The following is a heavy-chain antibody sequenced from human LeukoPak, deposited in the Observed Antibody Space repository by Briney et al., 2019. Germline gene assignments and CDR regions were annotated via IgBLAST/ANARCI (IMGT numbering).Heavy chain of an antibody. CDR3: ARMATIRNSFYFDY. CDR1: GFIFSGYW. Sequence: QPGGSLRLSCAASGFIFSGYWMSWVRQAPGKGLEWVANIKQVGGEKYYVDSVKGRFTISRDNAKNSLYLQMNSLRDEDTAVYYCARMATIRNSFYFDYWGQGTLVTVSS. J-gene: IGHJ4*02. D-gene: IGHD5-12*01. CDR2: IKQVGGEK. V-gene: IGHV3-7*01.